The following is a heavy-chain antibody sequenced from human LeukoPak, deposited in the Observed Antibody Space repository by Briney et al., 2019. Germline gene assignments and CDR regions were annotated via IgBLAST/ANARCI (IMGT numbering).Heavy chain of an antibody. CDR3: ARQVSEYQLLYYYYYYMDV. D-gene: IGHD2-2*01. J-gene: IGHJ6*03. CDR1: VGSLSRYY. CDR2: IYYSRTT. V-gene: IGHV4-59*08. Sequence: KPSETLSLTCAFSVGSLSRYYWSWIRQPPGKGLEWVGYIYYSRTTNYSPSLKSRVTISVDTSKNQFSLKLSSVTAADTVVYYCARQVSEYQLLYYYYYYMDVWGKGTTVTVSS.